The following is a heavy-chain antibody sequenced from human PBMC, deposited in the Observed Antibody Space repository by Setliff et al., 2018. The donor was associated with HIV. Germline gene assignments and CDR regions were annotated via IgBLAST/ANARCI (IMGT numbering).Heavy chain of an antibody. CDR3: ARHRDGGTYPLDY. Sequence: LSLTCAVSGGSISSSNYYWVWIRQPPGKELEWIGSFYYSGSTYYNPSLKSRVTISLDTSKNQFSLKVGSVTAADTAMYYCARHRDGGTYPLDYWGQGTLVTVSS. D-gene: IGHD1-26*01. J-gene: IGHJ4*02. CDR2: FYYSGST. CDR1: GGSISSSNYY. V-gene: IGHV4-39*01.